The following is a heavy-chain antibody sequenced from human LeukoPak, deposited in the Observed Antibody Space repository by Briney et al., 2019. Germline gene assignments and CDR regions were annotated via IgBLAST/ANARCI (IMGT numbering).Heavy chain of an antibody. D-gene: IGHD1-26*01. CDR2: ISSSGRTK. CDR3: ARGKWEPLDY. Sequence: GGSLRLSCAASGFTFSSYAMSWVRQAPGKGLEWVSYISSSGRTKYYADSVKGRFTISRDNAKNSLYLQMNSLRAEDTAVYYCARGKWEPLDYWGQGTLLTVSS. CDR1: GFTFSSYA. V-gene: IGHV3-48*03. J-gene: IGHJ4*02.